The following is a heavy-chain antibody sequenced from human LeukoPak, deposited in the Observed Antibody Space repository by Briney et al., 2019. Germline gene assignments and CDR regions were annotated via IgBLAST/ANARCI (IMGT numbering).Heavy chain of an antibody. Sequence: GGSLRLSCAASGFTFSSYAMHWVRQAPGKGLEWVAVISYDGSNKYYADSVKGRFTISRDNSKNTLYLQMNSLRAEDTAVYYCARDSPLLFYDILTGYYRARDPYYFDYWGQGTLVTVSS. D-gene: IGHD3-9*01. CDR3: ARDSPLLFYDILTGYYRARDPYYFDY. CDR2: ISYDGSNK. CDR1: GFTFSSYA. V-gene: IGHV3-30-3*01. J-gene: IGHJ4*02.